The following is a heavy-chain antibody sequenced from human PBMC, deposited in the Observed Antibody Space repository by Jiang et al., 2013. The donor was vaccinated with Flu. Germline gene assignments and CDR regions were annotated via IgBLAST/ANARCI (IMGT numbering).Heavy chain of an antibody. J-gene: IGHJ5*02. V-gene: IGHV5-10-1*01. CDR2: IDPSDSYS. Sequence: SWVRQMPGKGLEWMGRIDPSDSYSDYSPSFQGHVNISVDKSSSTAYLQWSSLKASDTAIYYCARHNGASAHQRSLPGNNWFDPWGQGTLVTVSS. D-gene: IGHD2-8*01. CDR3: ARHNGASAHQRSLPGNNWFDP.